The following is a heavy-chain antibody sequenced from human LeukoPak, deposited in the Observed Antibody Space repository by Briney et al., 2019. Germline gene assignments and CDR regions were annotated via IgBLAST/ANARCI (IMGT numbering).Heavy chain of an antibody. CDR2: IYHSGSI. D-gene: IGHD1-26*01. CDR3: ARPRVGAATYFDY. V-gene: IGHV4-38-2*01. CDR1: GYSISSGHY. J-gene: IGHJ4*02. Sequence: PSETLSLTCAVSGYSISSGHYWGWIRQPPGNGLEWIGSIYHSGSIYYNPSLKSRVTISVDTSKNQFSLKLSSVTAADTAVYYCARPRVGAATYFDYWGQGNLVTVSS.